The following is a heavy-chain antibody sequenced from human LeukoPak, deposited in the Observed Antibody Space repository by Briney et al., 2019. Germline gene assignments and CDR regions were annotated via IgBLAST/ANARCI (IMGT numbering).Heavy chain of an antibody. CDR2: INHSGST. D-gene: IGHD3-22*01. V-gene: IGHV4-34*01. J-gene: IGHJ6*02. CDR3: ARDLGGRYYYDSSGDRYYYYYGMDV. Sequence: SETLSLTCAVYGGSFSGYYWSWIRQPPGKGLEWIGEINHSGSTNYNPSLKSRVTISVDTSKNQFSLKLSSVTAADTAVYYCARDLGGRYYYDSSGDRYYYYYGMDVWGQGTTVTVSS. CDR1: GGSFSGYY.